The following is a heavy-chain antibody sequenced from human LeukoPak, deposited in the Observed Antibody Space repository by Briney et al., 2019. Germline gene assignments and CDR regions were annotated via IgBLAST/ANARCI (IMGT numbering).Heavy chain of an antibody. D-gene: IGHD3-22*01. J-gene: IGHJ3*02. Sequence: TLSLTCTVSGGSISSGDYYWSWIRQPPGKGLEWIRYIYYSGSTYYNPSLKSRVTISVDTSKNQFSLKLSSVTAADTAVYYCARDRPLTYYYDSSGYSDAFDIWGQGTMVTVSS. CDR3: ARDRPLTYYYDSSGYSDAFDI. CDR1: GGSISSGDYY. V-gene: IGHV4-30-4*08. CDR2: IYYSGST.